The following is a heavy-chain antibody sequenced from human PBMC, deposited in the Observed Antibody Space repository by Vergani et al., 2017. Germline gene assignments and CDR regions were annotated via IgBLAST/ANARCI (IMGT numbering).Heavy chain of an antibody. Sequence: EVQLVESGGGLVQPGGSLRLSCVVSGFDFSSYIMNWVRQAPGKGLEWVSFVSTGTKSQSYAESVKGRFTISRDSAKNSLYLQMDSLRAEDTAVYYCARGGKGIIMVVPSTHLWGQGTQVSVS. V-gene: IGHV3-48*01. CDR3: ARGGKGIIMVVPSTHL. J-gene: IGHJ4*02. D-gene: IGHD2-15*01. CDR1: GFDFSSYI. CDR2: VSTGTKSQ.